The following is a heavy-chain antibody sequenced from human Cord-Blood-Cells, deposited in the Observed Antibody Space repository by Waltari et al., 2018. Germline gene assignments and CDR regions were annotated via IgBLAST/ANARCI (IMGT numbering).Heavy chain of an antibody. V-gene: IGHV2-26*01. CDR1: GFSLSNARMG. D-gene: IGHD2-15*01. Sequence: QVTLKESGPVLVKPTETLTLTCTVPGFSLSNARMGVSWIRQPPGKALEWLAHIFSNDEKSYSTSLKSRLTISKDTSKSQVVLTMTNMDPVDTATYYCARISLTVAATHYFDYWGQGTLVTVSS. CDR2: IFSNDEK. CDR3: ARISLTVAATHYFDY. J-gene: IGHJ4*02.